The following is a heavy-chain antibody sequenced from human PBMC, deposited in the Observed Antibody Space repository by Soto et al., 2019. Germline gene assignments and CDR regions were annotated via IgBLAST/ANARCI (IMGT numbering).Heavy chain of an antibody. CDR1: GGTFSSYA. D-gene: IGHD6-13*01. Sequence: SVKVSCKASGGTFSSYAISWVRQAPGQGLEWMGGIIPIFGTANYAQKFQGRVTITADESASTAYMELSSLRSEDTAVYYCARGGSSWYSGGFDPWGQGTLVTVSS. V-gene: IGHV1-69*13. CDR3: ARGGSSWYSGGFDP. J-gene: IGHJ5*02. CDR2: IIPIFGTA.